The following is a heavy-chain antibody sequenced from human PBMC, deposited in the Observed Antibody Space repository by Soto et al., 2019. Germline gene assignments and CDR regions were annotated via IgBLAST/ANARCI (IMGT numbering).Heavy chain of an antibody. D-gene: IGHD3-10*01. Sequence: GCSLRLSCAASGLTFDDYAMHWVRQAPGKGLEWVSGITWNSDSMGYADSVKGRFTISRDNAKNSLYLQMNSLREEDSAFYYCAKRASGVEGLDPWGQGTLVTVSS. CDR1: GLTFDDYA. CDR2: ITWNSDSM. J-gene: IGHJ5*02. CDR3: AKRASGVEGLDP. V-gene: IGHV3-9*01.